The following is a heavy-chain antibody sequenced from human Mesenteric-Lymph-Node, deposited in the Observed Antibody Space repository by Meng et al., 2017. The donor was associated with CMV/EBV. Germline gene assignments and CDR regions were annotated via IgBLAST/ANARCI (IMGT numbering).Heavy chain of an antibody. CDR1: GFTFSTYS. V-gene: IGHV3-21*01. D-gene: IGHD5-24*01. CDR2: ISSSSSYT. Sequence: GGSLRLSCAASGFTFSTYSMKWVRQAPGKGLEWVASISSSSSYTSYADSVKGRFTVSRDSAQNSLYLQMNTLRGEDTAVYYCVRAAPNYNTSPHYYYGMDVWGQGTTVTVSS. J-gene: IGHJ6*02. CDR3: VRAAPNYNTSPHYYYGMDV.